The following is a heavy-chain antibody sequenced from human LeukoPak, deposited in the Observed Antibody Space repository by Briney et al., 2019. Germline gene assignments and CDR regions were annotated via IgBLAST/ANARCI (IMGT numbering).Heavy chain of an antibody. J-gene: IGHJ5*02. Sequence: SETLSLTCSVSGGAIIPFYWNWIRQPAGKGLEWIGRIYSSGSTKYNPSLTSLGTMSVDTSKNQFSLKLSSVTAADTAVYYCAKDYYDSSEGWFDPWGQGTLVTVSS. CDR3: AKDYYDSSEGWFDP. CDR2: IYSSGST. D-gene: IGHD3-22*01. CDR1: GGAIIPFY. V-gene: IGHV4-4*07.